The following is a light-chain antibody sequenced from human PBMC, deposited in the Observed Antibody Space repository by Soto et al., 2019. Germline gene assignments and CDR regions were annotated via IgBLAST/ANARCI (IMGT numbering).Light chain of an antibody. Sequence: DIQMTQSPSSLSGSVGDRVTITCRASQGISNYLAWYQQKPGKVPELLIFAASTLQSGVPSRFSGSGSGTDVTLTISSLQPEDAATYYCQKYDSAPYTFGQGTKLEIK. V-gene: IGKV1-27*01. J-gene: IGKJ2*01. CDR2: AAS. CDR1: QGISNY. CDR3: QKYDSAPYT.